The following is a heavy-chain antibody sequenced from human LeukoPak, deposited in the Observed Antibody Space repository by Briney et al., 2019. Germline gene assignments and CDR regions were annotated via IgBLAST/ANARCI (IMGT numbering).Heavy chain of an antibody. Sequence: ASVKVSCRASGYXFTGYYMHWVRQAPGQGLEWMGWIAPHSGDTNYAQNFQGRVTMTRDTSISTAYMELSSLRSDDTAVYYCARAFYYRMDVWGQGTTVTVSS. CDR1: GYXFTGYY. V-gene: IGHV1-2*02. CDR2: IAPHSGDT. J-gene: IGHJ6*02. D-gene: IGHD3-10*01. CDR3: ARAFYYRMDV.